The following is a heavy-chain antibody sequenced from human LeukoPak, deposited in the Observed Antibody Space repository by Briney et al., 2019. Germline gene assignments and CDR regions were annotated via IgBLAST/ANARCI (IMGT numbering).Heavy chain of an antibody. CDR2: IKQDGSVE. D-gene: IGHD3-16*01. J-gene: IGHJ4*02. CDR1: GFTFSRSW. V-gene: IGHV3-7*01. Sequence: PGGSLRLSCAGSGFTFSRSWMTWVRQAPGKGLEWVASIKQDGSVEHYMDSVKGRFTISRDNAENSLYLQMNSLRAEDTAVYYCAKLLGDVTTFDYWGQGTLVTVSS. CDR3: AKLLGDVTTFDY.